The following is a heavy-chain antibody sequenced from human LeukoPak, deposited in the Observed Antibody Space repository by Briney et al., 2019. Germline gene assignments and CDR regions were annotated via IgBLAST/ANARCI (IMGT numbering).Heavy chain of an antibody. V-gene: IGHV1-46*01. CDR1: GGTFSSYA. D-gene: IGHD1-26*01. Sequence: ASVKVSCKASGGTFSSYAISWVRQAPGQGLAWMGIINPSGGSTSYAQKFQGRVTMTRDTSTSTVYMELSSLRSEDTAVYYCAREASGSYNYWGQGTLVTVSS. CDR2: INPSGGST. CDR3: AREASGSYNY. J-gene: IGHJ4*02.